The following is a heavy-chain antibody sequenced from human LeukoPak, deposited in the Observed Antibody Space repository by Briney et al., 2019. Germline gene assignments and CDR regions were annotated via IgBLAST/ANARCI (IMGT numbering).Heavy chain of an antibody. D-gene: IGHD3-9*01. CDR2: IYYSGGT. V-gene: IGHV4-59*12. CDR1: GGSISSYY. CDR3: ARLSRELVIIRPFFDY. Sequence: PSETLSPTCTVSGGSISSYYWSWIRQPPGKGLEYIGYIYYSGGTNYNPSLKSRVTISVDTSKNQFSLKLSSVTAADTAVYYCARLSRELVIIRPFFDYWGQGTLVTVSS. J-gene: IGHJ4*02.